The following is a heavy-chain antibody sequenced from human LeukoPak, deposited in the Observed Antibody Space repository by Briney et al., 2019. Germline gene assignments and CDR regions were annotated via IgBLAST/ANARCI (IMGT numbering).Heavy chain of an antibody. Sequence: PGGSLRLSCAASGFTFSSYEMNWVRQAPGKGLEWVSYISSSGSTIYYADSVKGRFTISRDNAKNSLYLQMNSLRAEDTALYYCAKDSYDSSGYVFDYWGQGTLVTVSS. CDR1: GFTFSSYE. J-gene: IGHJ4*02. D-gene: IGHD3-22*01. V-gene: IGHV3-48*03. CDR2: ISSSGSTI. CDR3: AKDSYDSSGYVFDY.